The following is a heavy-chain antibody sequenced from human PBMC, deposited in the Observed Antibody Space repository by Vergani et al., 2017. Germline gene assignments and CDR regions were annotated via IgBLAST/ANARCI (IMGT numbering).Heavy chain of an antibody. J-gene: IGHJ4*02. D-gene: IGHD5-12*01. CDR3: VKDAGGYENFFDS. CDR2: LTGGGGST. V-gene: IGHV3-23*01. CDR1: GFTFSTYA. Sequence: EVQLLESGGSLKQPGGSVRLSCAASGFTFSTYAMHWVPQAPGKGLEWVSALTGGGGSTYYAYSFKGRFIISRYNSRDTLYLQMNSLRPEDTAIYYCVKDAGGYENFFDSWGQGTLVTVSS.